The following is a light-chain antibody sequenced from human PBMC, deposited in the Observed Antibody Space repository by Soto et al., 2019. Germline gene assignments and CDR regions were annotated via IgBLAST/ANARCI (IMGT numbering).Light chain of an antibody. CDR2: EVN. J-gene: IGLJ1*01. CDR3: SSYAGSRNV. Sequence: QSVLPQPPSASGSPGQSVAISCTGTSRDVGGYNYVSWYQQHPGKAPKLMIYEVNKRPSGVPDRFSGSKSGNTASLTVSGLQAEEEADYYCSSYAGSRNVFGTRTKVTV. CDR1: SRDVGGYNY. V-gene: IGLV2-8*01.